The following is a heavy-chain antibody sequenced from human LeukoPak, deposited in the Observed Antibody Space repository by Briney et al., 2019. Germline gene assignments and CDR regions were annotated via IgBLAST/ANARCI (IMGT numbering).Heavy chain of an antibody. V-gene: IGHV1-2*06. CDR2: INPNSGGT. Sequence: GASVKVSCKASGYTFTGYYMHRVRQAPGQGLEWMGRINPNSGGTNYAQKFQGRVTMTRDTSISTAYMELSRLRSDDTAVYYCARVSTMVRGVMTFDPWGQGTLVTVSS. J-gene: IGHJ5*02. D-gene: IGHD3-10*01. CDR3: ARVSTMVRGVMTFDP. CDR1: GYTFTGYY.